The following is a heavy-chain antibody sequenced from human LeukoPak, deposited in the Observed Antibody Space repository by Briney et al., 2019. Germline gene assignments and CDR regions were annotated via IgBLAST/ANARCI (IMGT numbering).Heavy chain of an antibody. V-gene: IGHV4-61*02. Sequence: PSETLSLTCTVSGGSISSGSYYWSSIRQPAGKGLEWIGRIYTSGSTKYNPSLKSRVTISVDTSKNQFSLKLSSVTAADTAVYYCARDGPRWTIDYWGQGTLVTVSS. D-gene: IGHD4-23*01. CDR3: ARDGPRWTIDY. J-gene: IGHJ4*02. CDR1: GGSISSGSYY. CDR2: IYTSGST.